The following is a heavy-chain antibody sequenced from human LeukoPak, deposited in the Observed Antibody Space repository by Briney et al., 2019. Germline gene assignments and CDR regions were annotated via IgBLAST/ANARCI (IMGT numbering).Heavy chain of an antibody. J-gene: IGHJ3*02. CDR3: ARVRAVAGLVDAFDK. Sequence: ASVKVSCKASGYAFSSFGITWVRQAPGQGLEWMGWISAYNGNTNYAQKVQDRVTMKTDTSTNTAYMEMRSLTYDDTAVYYCARVRAVAGLVDAFDKWGQGPMVRVSS. D-gene: IGHD6-19*01. CDR1: GYAFSSFG. CDR2: ISAYNGNT. V-gene: IGHV1-18*04.